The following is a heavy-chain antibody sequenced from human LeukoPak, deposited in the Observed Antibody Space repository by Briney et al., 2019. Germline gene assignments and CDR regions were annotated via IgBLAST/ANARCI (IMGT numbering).Heavy chain of an antibody. CDR1: GFTFDDYA. CDR3: ARDHYYDSSGYYRSPKYYYYGMDV. V-gene: IGHV3-9*01. CDR2: ISWNSGSI. J-gene: IGHJ6*02. D-gene: IGHD3-22*01. Sequence: GGSLRLSCAASGFTFDDYAMHWVRQAPGKGLEWVSGISWNSGSIGYADSVKSRFTISRDNAKTSLYLQMNSLRAEDTALYYCARDHYYDSSGYYRSPKYYYYGMDVWGQGTTVTVSS.